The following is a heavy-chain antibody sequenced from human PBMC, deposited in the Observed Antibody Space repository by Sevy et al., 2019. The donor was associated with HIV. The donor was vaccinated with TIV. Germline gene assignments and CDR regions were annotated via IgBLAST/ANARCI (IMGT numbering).Heavy chain of an antibody. Sequence: ASVKVSCKTFGYTFKTYGISWVRQAPGQGLEWMGWISAYSGDTNFAQKFQGRVTMTTDTSTSTAYMELRSLTSDDTPRYFCARDKPQGVVIVPGSMWVGVDYWGQGTVVTVSS. CDR3: ARDKPQGVVIVPGSMWVGVDY. D-gene: IGHD2-2*01. CDR2: ISAYSGDT. CDR1: GYTFKTYG. J-gene: IGHJ4*02. V-gene: IGHV1-18*01.